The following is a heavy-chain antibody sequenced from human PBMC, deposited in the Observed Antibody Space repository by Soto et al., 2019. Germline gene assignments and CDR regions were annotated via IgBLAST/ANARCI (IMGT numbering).Heavy chain of an antibody. V-gene: IGHV1-69*01. CDR1: GGTFSSYA. CDR3: GRSWYYYYGMDV. D-gene: IGHD6-13*01. Sequence: QVQLVQSGAEVKKPGSSVKVCCKASGGTFSSYAISWVRQAPGQGLEWMGGIIPIFGTANYAQKFQGRVTITADESTSTAYMELSSLRSEDTAVYYCGRSWYYYYGMDVWGQGTTVTVSS. J-gene: IGHJ6*02. CDR2: IIPIFGTA.